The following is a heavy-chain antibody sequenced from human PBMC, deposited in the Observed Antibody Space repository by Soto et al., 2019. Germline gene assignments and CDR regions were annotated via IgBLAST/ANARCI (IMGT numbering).Heavy chain of an antibody. D-gene: IGHD6-13*01. CDR1: GGSISSSSYY. J-gene: IGHJ6*02. Sequence: QLQLQESGPGLVKPSETLSLTCTVSGGSISSSSYYWGWIRQPPGKGLEWIGSIYYSGSTYYNPSRRRRAPISVDTTKKQYSLKLSLVTAADPAVYYCATDSSSWYGMDVSGQGTTVTVSS. V-gene: IGHV4-39*02. CDR3: ATDSSSWYGMDV. CDR2: IYYSGST.